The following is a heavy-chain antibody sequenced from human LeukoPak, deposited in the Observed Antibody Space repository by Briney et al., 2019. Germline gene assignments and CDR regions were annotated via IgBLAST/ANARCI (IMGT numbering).Heavy chain of an antibody. D-gene: IGHD1-26*01. CDR2: ISAYNGNT. V-gene: IGHV1-18*01. Sequence: ASVKVSCKASGYTFTSYGISWVRQAPGQGLEWMGWISAYNGNTNYAQKLQGRVTMTTDTSISTAYMELSRLRSDDTAVYYCARDPRYYVDYFDYWGQGTLVTVSS. CDR3: ARDPRYYVDYFDY. CDR1: GYTFTSYG. J-gene: IGHJ4*02.